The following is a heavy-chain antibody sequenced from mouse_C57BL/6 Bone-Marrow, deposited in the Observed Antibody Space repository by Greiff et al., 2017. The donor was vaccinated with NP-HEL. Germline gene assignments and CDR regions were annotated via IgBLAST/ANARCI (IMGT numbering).Heavy chain of an antibody. J-gene: IGHJ2*01. D-gene: IGHD4-1*01. CDR1: GYTFTSYW. CDR2: IDPSDSET. CDR3: ARLNWDVGSFDY. V-gene: IGHV1-52*01. Sequence: QVQLQQPGAELVRPGSSVKLSCKASGYTFTSYWMHWVKQRPIQGLEWIGNIDPSDSETHYNQKFKDKATLTVDKSSSTAYMQLSSLTSEDSAVYYCARLNWDVGSFDYWGQSTTLTVSS.